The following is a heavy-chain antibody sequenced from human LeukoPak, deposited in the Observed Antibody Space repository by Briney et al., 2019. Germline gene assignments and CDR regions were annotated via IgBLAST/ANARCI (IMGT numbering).Heavy chain of an antibody. Sequence: PGRSLRLSCAASGFTFSSYAMHWVRQAPGKGLEWVAVISYDGSNKYYADSVKGRFTISRDNSKNTLYLQMNSLRAEDTAVYYCAKDFPPSSGWYGNPFDYWGQGTLVTVSS. J-gene: IGHJ4*02. CDR2: ISYDGSNK. CDR3: AKDFPPSSGWYGNPFDY. V-gene: IGHV3-30-3*01. CDR1: GFTFSSYA. D-gene: IGHD6-19*01.